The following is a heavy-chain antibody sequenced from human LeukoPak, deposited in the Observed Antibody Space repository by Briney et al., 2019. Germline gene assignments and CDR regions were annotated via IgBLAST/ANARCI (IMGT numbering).Heavy chain of an antibody. J-gene: IGHJ3*02. V-gene: IGHV4-59*01. CDR3: ARDSMYSSGWYKTDAFDI. CDR1: GGPISSYY. D-gene: IGHD6-19*01. CDR2: IYYSGST. Sequence: SETLSLTCTVSGGPISSYYWSWIRQPPGKGLEWIGYIYYSGSTNYNPSLKSRVTISVDTSKNQFSLKLSSVTAADTAVYYCARDSMYSSGWYKTDAFDIWGQGTMVTVSS.